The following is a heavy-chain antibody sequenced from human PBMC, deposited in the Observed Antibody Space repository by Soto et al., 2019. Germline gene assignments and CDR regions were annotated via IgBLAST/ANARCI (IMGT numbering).Heavy chain of an antibody. V-gene: IGHV3-21*01. CDR2: ISSSSSYI. D-gene: IGHD4-17*01. CDR1: VFTFSSYS. Sequence: PGWSLRLSCAASVFTFSSYSMNWVRQAPGKGLEWVSSISSSSSYIYYADSVKGRFTISRDNAKNSLYLQMNSLRAEDTAVYYCARDTTGLFDYWGQGTLVTVSS. J-gene: IGHJ4*02. CDR3: ARDTTGLFDY.